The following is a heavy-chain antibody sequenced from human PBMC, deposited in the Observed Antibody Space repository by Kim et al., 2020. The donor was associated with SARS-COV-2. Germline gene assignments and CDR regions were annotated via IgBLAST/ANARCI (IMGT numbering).Heavy chain of an antibody. CDR3: ARANIPAAGNAFDI. D-gene: IGHD6-13*01. Sequence: AVSMKSRITINPDTSTNQFSLQLNSVTPDDTAVYYCARANIPAAGNAFDIWGQGTMVTVSS. V-gene: IGHV6-1*01. J-gene: IGHJ3*02.